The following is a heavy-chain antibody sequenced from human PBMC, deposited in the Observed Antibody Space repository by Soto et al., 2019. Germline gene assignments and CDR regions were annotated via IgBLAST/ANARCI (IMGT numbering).Heavy chain of an antibody. V-gene: IGHV4-59*01. J-gene: IGHJ6*02. D-gene: IGHD6-19*01. CDR2: IYDSGRT. CDR1: GGSISFYY. CDR3: ATSQSLAGGAFMDV. Sequence: AXGTLSLTCTVSGGSISFYYWSWIRQPPGKGLEWIGYIYDSGRTTYNPSLKSRVTISVDTSKKQFSLKLSSVTAADTAVYYCATSQSLAGGAFMDVWGQGTTVTVSS.